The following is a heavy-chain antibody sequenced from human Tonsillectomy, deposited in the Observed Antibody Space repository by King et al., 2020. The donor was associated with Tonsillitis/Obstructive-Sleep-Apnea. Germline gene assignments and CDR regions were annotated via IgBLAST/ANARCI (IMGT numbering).Heavy chain of an antibody. CDR1: GYTFTSYD. CDR2: MNPNSGNT. Sequence: QLVQSGAEVKKPGASVKVSCKASGYTFTSYDINWVRQASGQGLEWMGWMNPNSGNTDYAQKFQGRLTMTRNTSIRTAYMELSSLRSEDTAVYYCARLAFWSGYYTYYYYYMDFWGKGTTVTVSS. V-gene: IGHV1-8*01. D-gene: IGHD3-3*01. J-gene: IGHJ6*03. CDR3: ARLAFWSGYYTYYYYYMDF.